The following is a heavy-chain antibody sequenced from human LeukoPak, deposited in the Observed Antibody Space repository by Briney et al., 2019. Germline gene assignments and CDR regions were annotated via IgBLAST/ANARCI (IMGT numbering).Heavy chain of an antibody. V-gene: IGHV3-9*01. D-gene: IGHD5-18*01. CDR1: GFTFDDYA. CDR2: ISWNSGSI. J-gene: IGHJ4*02. CDR3: AKDRGGYSYGLDY. Sequence: PGRSLRLSCAASGFTFDDYAMHWVRQAPGKGLEWVSGISWNSGSIGYADSVEGRFTISRDNAKNSLYLQMNSLRAEDTALYYCAKDRGGYSYGLDYWGQGTLVTVSS.